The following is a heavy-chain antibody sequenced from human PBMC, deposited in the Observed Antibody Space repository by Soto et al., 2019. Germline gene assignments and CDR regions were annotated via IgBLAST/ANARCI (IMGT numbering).Heavy chain of an antibody. CDR3: ARTRSSLYYYGMDV. D-gene: IGHD6-13*01. J-gene: IGHJ6*02. V-gene: IGHV5-10-1*01. Sequence: XESLKVKCQCSGYSFTSYWISLVLQMPGKGLEWMGRIDPSDSYTNYSPSFQGHVTISADKSISTAYLQWSSLKASDTAMYYCARTRSSLYYYGMDVCGQRTTVTVSS. CDR2: IDPSDSYT. CDR1: GYSFTSYW.